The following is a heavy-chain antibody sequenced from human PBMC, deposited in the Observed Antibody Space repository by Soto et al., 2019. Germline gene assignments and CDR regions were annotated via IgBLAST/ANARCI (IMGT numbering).Heavy chain of an antibody. D-gene: IGHD2-21*02. CDR1: AFIFSNNC. Sequence: GGSLRLSCVRSAFIFSNNCMHWVRQTPSKGLEWVAFISYDASETVYADAVKGRFTMSRDNSKNTVFLHMSKLRADDTAMYYCTSVSVGDSALDHWGQGTLVTVSS. CDR3: TSVSVGDSALDH. V-gene: IGHV3-30*03. CDR2: ISYDASET. J-gene: IGHJ4*02.